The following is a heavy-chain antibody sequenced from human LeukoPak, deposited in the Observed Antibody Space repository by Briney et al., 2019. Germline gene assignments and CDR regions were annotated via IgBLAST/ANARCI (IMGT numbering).Heavy chain of an antibody. CDR3: ARDGLWFGESRYGMDV. D-gene: IGHD3-10*01. V-gene: IGHV1-2*02. CDR1: GYTFTGYY. Sequence: ASVKVSCKASGYTFTGYYMHWVRKAPGQGLEWMGWINPNSGGTNYAQKFQGRVTMTRDTSISTAYMELSRLRSDDTAVYYCARDGLWFGESRYGMDVWGQGTTVTVSS. J-gene: IGHJ6*02. CDR2: INPNSGGT.